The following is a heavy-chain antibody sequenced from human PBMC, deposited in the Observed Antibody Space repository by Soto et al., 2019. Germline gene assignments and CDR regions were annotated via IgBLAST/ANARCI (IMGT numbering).Heavy chain of an antibody. V-gene: IGHV2-5*02. J-gene: IGHJ3*02. CDR3: ARLMVRGVIGAFDI. Sequence: QITLKESGPTLVKPTQTLTLTCTFSGFSLSTSGVGVGWIRQPPGKALEWLALMYWDDDNHYSPSLKSRLTITKDTSKNQVVLTKANVDPVDTATYYCARLMVRGVIGAFDIWGQGTMVTVSS. CDR1: GFSLSTSGVG. CDR2: MYWDDDN. D-gene: IGHD3-10*01.